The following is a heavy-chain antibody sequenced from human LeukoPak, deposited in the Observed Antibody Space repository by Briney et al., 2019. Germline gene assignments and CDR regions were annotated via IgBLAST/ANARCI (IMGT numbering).Heavy chain of an antibody. CDR3: AISNAEMATMESPLGY. D-gene: IGHD5-24*01. J-gene: IGHJ4*02. CDR1: VYTYTRYY. V-gene: IGHV1-46*01. CDR2: INPSGSST. Sequence: ASVKVSGKASVYTYTRYYMHWVRQAPGHGFEWMGVINPSGSSTSYEQKFQGRVTMTRDMSTSTVYMELSSLRPEDTAVYYCAISNAEMATMESPLGYWGQGTLVTVSS.